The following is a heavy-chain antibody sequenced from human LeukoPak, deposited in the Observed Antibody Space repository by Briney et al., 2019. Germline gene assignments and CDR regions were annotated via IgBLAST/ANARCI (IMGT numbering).Heavy chain of an antibody. Sequence: GGSLRLSCAASGFTFSSYGMHWVRQAPGKGLEWVAFIRYDGSNKYYADSVKGRFTISRDNSKDTLYLQMNSLRAEDTAVYYCAKDQSSSGWYFGCWGQGTLVTVSS. V-gene: IGHV3-30*02. J-gene: IGHJ4*02. CDR2: IRYDGSNK. CDR3: AKDQSSSGWYFGC. CDR1: GFTFSSYG. D-gene: IGHD6-19*01.